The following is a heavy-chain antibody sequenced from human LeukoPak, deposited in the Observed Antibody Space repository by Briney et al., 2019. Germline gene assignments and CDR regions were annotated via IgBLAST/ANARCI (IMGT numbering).Heavy chain of an antibody. D-gene: IGHD3-3*01. V-gene: IGHV4-39*01. Sequence: SETLSLTCTVSGGSIRSSGCYWGWIRQPPGKGLEWIGSIYYSGNTYYNPSLESRVTISVDTSNNQFSLKLSSVTAADTAVYYCARVILRDFWSGYPVVWGRGTTVTVYS. J-gene: IGHJ6*04. CDR1: GGSIRSSGCY. CDR3: ARVILRDFWSGYPVV. CDR2: IYYSGNT.